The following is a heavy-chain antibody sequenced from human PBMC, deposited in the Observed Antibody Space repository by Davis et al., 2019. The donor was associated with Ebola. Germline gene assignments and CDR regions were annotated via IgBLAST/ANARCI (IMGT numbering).Heavy chain of an antibody. D-gene: IGHD2-15*01. CDR1: GYTFTSYY. CDR2: INPRGGST. V-gene: IGHV1-46*01. J-gene: IGHJ6*04. CDR3: AREIVVVVAATNYYYYGMDV. Sequence: ASVKVSCKTSGYTFTSYYMHWVRQAPGQGLEWMGIINPRGGSTSYAQKFQGRVTMTRDTSTSTVYMELSSLRSEDTAVYYCAREIVVVVAATNYYYYGMDVWGKGTTVTVSS.